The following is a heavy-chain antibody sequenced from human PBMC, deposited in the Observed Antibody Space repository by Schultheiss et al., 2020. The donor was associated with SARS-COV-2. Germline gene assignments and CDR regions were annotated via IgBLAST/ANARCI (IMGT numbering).Heavy chain of an antibody. J-gene: IGHJ6*02. Sequence: GGSLRLSCGASGLTFNKFAMIWVRQASGKGLEWVSSISSSSSYIYYADSVKGRFTISRDNAKNSLYLQMNSLRADDTAVYYCARDWVVSGWDLYGMDVWGQGTTVTVSS. D-gene: IGHD6-19*01. CDR2: ISSSSSYI. V-gene: IGHV3-21*01. CDR1: GLTFNKFA. CDR3: ARDWVVSGWDLYGMDV.